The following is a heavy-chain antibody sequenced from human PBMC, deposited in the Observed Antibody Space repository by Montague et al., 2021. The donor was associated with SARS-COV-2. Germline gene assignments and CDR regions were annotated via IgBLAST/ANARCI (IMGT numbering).Heavy chain of an antibody. CDR2: IWYDGSKN. V-gene: IGHV3-33*03. J-gene: IGHJ4*02. D-gene: IGHD3/OR15-3a*01. CDR3: ARSPRGSGTGWLDY. Sequence: SLRLSCAASGFTFSSYGMHWVRQAPGKGLEWVAIIWYDGSKNYYADSVKGRFTISRDNAKNSLILQMNSLKDEDTAVYYCARSPRGSGTGWLDYWGQGTLVTVSS. CDR1: GFTFSSYG.